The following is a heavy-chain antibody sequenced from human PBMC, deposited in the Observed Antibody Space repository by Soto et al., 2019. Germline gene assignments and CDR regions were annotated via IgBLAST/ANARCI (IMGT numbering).Heavy chain of an antibody. V-gene: IGHV3-73*02. J-gene: IGHJ2*01. CDR3: TRRIEAATGTGGYFDL. D-gene: IGHD6-13*01. CDR2: IRSKANSYAT. Sequence: EVQLVESGGGLVQPGGSLKLSCAASGFTFSGSAMHWVRQASGKGLEWVGRIRSKANSYATAYAASVKGRFTISRDDSEITAYLQMNSLNTEATAVYYCTRRIEAATGTGGYFDLWGRGTLVTVSA. CDR1: GFTFSGSA.